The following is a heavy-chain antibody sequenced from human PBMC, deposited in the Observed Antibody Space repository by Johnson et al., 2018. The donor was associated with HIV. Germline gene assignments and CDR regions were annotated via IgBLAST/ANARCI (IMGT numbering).Heavy chain of an antibody. D-gene: IGHD6-6*01. V-gene: IGHV3-30*02. CDR1: GFTFSSNA. Sequence: VQLVESGGGLVQPGGSLRLSCAASGFTFSSNAMHWVRQAPGKGLEWVAFIRYDGSNKYYADSVKGRFTISRDNSKNTLYLQMNSLRAEDTALYYCARDVREYSSSFDAFDIWGQGTMVTVSS. J-gene: IGHJ3*02. CDR3: ARDVREYSSSFDAFDI. CDR2: IRYDGSNK.